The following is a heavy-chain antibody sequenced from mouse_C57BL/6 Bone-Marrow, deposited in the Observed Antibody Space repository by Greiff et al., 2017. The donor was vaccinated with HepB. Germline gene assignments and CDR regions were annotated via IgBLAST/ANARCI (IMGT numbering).Heavy chain of an antibody. V-gene: IGHV1-52*01. Sequence: VQLQQPGAELVRPGSSVKLSCKASGYTFTSYWMHWVKQRPIQGLEWIGNIDPSDIETHYNQKFKDKATLTVDKSSGTAYMQRSSLTSEDSAVYYCAVLGSLFDYWGQGTTLTVSS. D-gene: IGHD4-1*01. CDR2: IDPSDIET. CDR1: GYTFTSYW. J-gene: IGHJ2*01. CDR3: AVLGSLFDY.